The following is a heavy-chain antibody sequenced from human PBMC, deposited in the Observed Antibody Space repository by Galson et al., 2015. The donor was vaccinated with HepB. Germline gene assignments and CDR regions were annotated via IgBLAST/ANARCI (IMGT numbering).Heavy chain of an antibody. CDR2: IYTGGRT. V-gene: IGHV3-53*01. D-gene: IGHD1-20*01. J-gene: IGHJ6*02. CDR1: GFTVSSNY. CDR3: ARGRGYNWNDVFQYYYYYGMDV. Sequence: SLRLSCAASGFTVSSNYMSWVRQAPGKGLEWVSLIYTGGRTYYAASVKGRFTISRDNSKNTLYLQMNSLRAEDTAVYYCARGRGYNWNDVFQYYYYYGMDVWGQGTTITVSS.